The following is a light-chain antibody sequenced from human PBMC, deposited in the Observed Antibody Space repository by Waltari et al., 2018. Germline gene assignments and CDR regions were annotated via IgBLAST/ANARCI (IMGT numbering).Light chain of an antibody. CDR3: YSYAGGSV. CDR2: EVS. J-gene: IGLJ1*01. CDR1: SSDVGSSNL. V-gene: IGLV2-23*02. Sequence: QSALTQPASVSGSPGQSITISCTGSSSDVGSSNLVSWSLQHPGKAPKLIIYEVSKRPSGVSNRFSGSKSGNTASLTISGLQAEDEADYYCYSYAGGSVFGTGTKVTVL.